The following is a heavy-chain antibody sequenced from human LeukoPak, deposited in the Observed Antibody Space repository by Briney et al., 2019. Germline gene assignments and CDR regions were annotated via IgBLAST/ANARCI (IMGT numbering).Heavy chain of an antibody. J-gene: IGHJ6*02. D-gene: IGHD1-14*01. CDR1: GFIFSNFA. V-gene: IGHV3-66*01. CDR3: ARDALTAYGMDV. CDR2: IYSGGST. Sequence: GGSLRLSCAASGFIFSNFAMSWVRQAPGEGLEWVSVIYSGGSTYYADSVKGRFTISRDNSKNTLYLQMNSLRAEDTAVYYCARDALTAYGMDVWGQGTTVTVSS.